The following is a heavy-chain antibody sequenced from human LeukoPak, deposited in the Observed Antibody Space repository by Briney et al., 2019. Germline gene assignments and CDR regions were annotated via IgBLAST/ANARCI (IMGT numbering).Heavy chain of an antibody. D-gene: IGHD6-13*01. J-gene: IGHJ3*02. V-gene: IGHV4-59*08. Sequence: SGTLSLTCTVSGGSISSYYWSWIRQPPGKGLEWIGYIYYSGSTNYNPSLKSRVTISVDTSKNQFSLKLSSVTAADTAVYYCARHPPRYSSSPDAFDIWGQGTMVTVSS. CDR3: ARHPPRYSSSPDAFDI. CDR1: GGSISSYY. CDR2: IYYSGST.